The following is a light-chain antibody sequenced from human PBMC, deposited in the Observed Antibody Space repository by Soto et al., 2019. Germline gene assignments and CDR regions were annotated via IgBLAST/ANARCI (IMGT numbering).Light chain of an antibody. Sequence: QSVLTQPPSVSAAPGQKVTISCSGSSSNIGNNYVSWYQQLPGTAPKLLIYENNKRPSGIPDRFSGSKSGTSATLGITGIQTGDEADYYCGTWDSSLSAYVLGNGTKVTVL. CDR2: ENN. J-gene: IGLJ1*01. CDR1: SSNIGNNY. V-gene: IGLV1-51*02. CDR3: GTWDSSLSAYV.